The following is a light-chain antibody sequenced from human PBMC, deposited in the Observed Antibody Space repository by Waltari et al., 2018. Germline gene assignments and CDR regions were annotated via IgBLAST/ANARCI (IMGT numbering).Light chain of an antibody. Sequence: CRASQSIGRYLGWYQQKPGQALMLLSYGASSRAAGIPDRLSGSWSGTDFSLTISRLEPQYFAVYYCQNHERLPAVFGQGTKVEIK. V-gene: IGKV3-20*01. J-gene: IGKJ1*01. CDR1: QSIGRY. CDR2: GAS. CDR3: QNHERLPAV.